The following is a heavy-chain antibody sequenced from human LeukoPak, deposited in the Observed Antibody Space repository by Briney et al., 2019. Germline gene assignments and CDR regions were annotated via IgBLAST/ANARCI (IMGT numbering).Heavy chain of an antibody. CDR3: ARGVVAATFYYYMDV. CDR1: GFTFNAYN. D-gene: IGHD2-15*01. CDR2: INPKSGGA. V-gene: IGHV1-2*02. J-gene: IGHJ6*03. Sequence: ASVKVSCKASGFTFNAYNIHWVRQAPGQGLEWMGWINPKSGGANYAQKFQGRVTMTRDTSISTAYMELNSLKSDDTAVYFCARGVVAATFYYYMDVWGKGTTVTVSS.